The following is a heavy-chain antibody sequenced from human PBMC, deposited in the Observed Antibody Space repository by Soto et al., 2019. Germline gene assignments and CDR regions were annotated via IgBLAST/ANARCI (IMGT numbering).Heavy chain of an antibody. J-gene: IGHJ4*02. CDR3: ERAGYTGTYSPFDY. Sequence: SETLSLTCTVSGGPIKGNYWSWIRQPPGKGLEWIGYTGNTNYNPSLESRVTISTDASRNQFSLTLSSVTAADTAVYYCERAGYTGTYSPFDYWGQGTQVTVSS. CDR2: TGNT. D-gene: IGHD5-18*01. CDR1: GGPIKGNY. V-gene: IGHV4-59*01.